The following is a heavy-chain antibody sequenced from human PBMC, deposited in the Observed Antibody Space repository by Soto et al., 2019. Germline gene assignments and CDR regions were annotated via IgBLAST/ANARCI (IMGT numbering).Heavy chain of an antibody. Sequence: SETLSLTCTVSGGSISSSSYSWGWIRQPPGKGLEWIGSIYYSGSTYYNPSLKSRVTISVDTSKNQFSLKLSSVTAADTAVYYCARRYSSGWFYYYGMDVWGQGTTVTVSS. V-gene: IGHV4-39*01. J-gene: IGHJ6*02. CDR2: IYYSGST. CDR1: GGSISSSSYS. CDR3: ARRYSSGWFYYYGMDV. D-gene: IGHD6-19*01.